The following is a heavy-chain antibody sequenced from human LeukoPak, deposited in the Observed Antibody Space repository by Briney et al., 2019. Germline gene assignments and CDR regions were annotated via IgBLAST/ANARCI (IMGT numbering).Heavy chain of an antibody. CDR2: IVVGSGNT. CDR3: AAVECSSTSCYTREGWFDP. V-gene: IGHV1-58*01. J-gene: IGHJ5*02. Sequence: SVKVSCKASGFTFTSSAVQWVRQARGQRLEWIGWIVVGSGNTNYAQKFQERVTITRDMSTSTAYMELSSLRSEDTAVYYCAAVECSSTSCYTREGWFDPWGQGTLVTVSS. D-gene: IGHD2-2*02. CDR1: GFTFTSSA.